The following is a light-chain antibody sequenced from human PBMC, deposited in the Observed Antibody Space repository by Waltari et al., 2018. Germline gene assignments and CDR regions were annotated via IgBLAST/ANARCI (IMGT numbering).Light chain of an antibody. CDR1: QSVSNN. V-gene: IGKV3-15*01. CDR3: QQYNNWPPLIT. Sequence: ETVITQSPATLSVSPGQRATLSCRASQSVSNNLAWYQQKPGQAPRLLIYGASTRATGIPARFTGSGSGTDFTLTIISLQSEDFAVYYCQQYNNWPPLITFGQGTRLEIK. CDR2: GAS. J-gene: IGKJ5*01.